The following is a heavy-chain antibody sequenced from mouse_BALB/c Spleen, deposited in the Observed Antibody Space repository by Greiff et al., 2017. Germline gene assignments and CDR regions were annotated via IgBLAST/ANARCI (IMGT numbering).Heavy chain of an antibody. CDR2: IYPGDGDT. D-gene: IGHD1-1*01. CDR1: GYAFSSYW. V-gene: IGHV1-80*01. CDR3: ARAILRSYAMDY. J-gene: IGHJ4*01. Sequence: QVQLKQSGAELVRPGSSVKISCKASGYAFSSYWMNWVKQRPGQGLEWIGQIYPGDGDTNYNGKFKGKATLTADKSSSTAYMQLSSLTSEDSAVYFCARAILRSYAMDYWGQGTSVTVSS.